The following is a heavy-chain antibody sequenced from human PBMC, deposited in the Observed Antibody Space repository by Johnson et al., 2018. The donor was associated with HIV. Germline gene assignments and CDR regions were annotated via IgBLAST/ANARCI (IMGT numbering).Heavy chain of an antibody. J-gene: IGHJ3*02. D-gene: IGHD6-13*01. CDR1: GFTVSSNY. Sequence: VQLVESGGGLVQPGGSLRLSCAASGFTVSSNYMSWVRQAPGKGLEWVSVLFSGGTTYYADSVKGRFTISRDNSKNTLYLQMNSLRAEDTAVYYCAKAAANAFDIWGQGTMVTVSS. V-gene: IGHV3-66*01. CDR3: AKAAANAFDI. CDR2: LFSGGTT.